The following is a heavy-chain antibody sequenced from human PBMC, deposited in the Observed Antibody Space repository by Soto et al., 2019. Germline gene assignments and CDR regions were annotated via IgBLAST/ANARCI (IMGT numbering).Heavy chain of an antibody. J-gene: IGHJ3*02. CDR3: ASGWFGEFPDAFDI. CDR2: INAGNGNT. D-gene: IGHD3-10*01. CDR1: GYTFTSYA. Sequence: ASVKVSCKASGYTFTSYAMHWVRQAPGQRLEWMGWINAGNGNTKYSQKFQGRVTITRDTSANTAYMELSSLRSEDTAVYYCASGWFGEFPDAFDIWGQGTMVTVSS. V-gene: IGHV1-3*01.